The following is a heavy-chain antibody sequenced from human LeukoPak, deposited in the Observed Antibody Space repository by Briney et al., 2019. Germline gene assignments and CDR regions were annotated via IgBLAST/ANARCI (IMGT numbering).Heavy chain of an antibody. V-gene: IGHV3-23*01. D-gene: IGHD6-19*01. CDR3: TRGGSGWSPNDY. Sequence: PGGSLRLSCAASGFTFSSYAMSWVRQAPGKGLEWVSTISSSGGSTYYADSVKGRFTISRDNSKNTLYLQMNSLRAEDTAVYYCTRGGSGWSPNDYWGQGTLVTVSS. CDR2: ISSSGGST. CDR1: GFTFSSYA. J-gene: IGHJ4*02.